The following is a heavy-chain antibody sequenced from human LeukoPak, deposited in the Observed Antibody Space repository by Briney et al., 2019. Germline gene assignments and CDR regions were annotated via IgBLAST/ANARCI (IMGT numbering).Heavy chain of an antibody. J-gene: IGHJ4*02. Sequence: PGGSLRLSCAASGFTFSSYGMHWVRQAPGKGLEWVAFIRYDGSNKYYADSVKGRFTISRDNSKNTLYLQMNSLRAEDTAVYYCAREVFYDFWSGYVDYWGQGTLVTVSS. CDR2: IRYDGSNK. V-gene: IGHV3-30*02. D-gene: IGHD3-3*01. CDR3: AREVFYDFWSGYVDY. CDR1: GFTFSSYG.